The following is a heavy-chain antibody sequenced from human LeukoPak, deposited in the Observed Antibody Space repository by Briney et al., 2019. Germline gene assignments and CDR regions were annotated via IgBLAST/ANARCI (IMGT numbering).Heavy chain of an antibody. V-gene: IGHV1-2*06. J-gene: IGHJ4*02. CDR2: INPNSGGT. CDR1: GYTFSDYY. D-gene: IGHD5-24*01. CDR3: ARRDFHDY. Sequence: ASVKVSCKASGYTFSDYYMHWVRQAPGQGLEWVGRINPNSGGTNNALKFQDRVTMTRDTSISTAYMELSRLRSDDTAVYYCARRDFHDYWGQGTLVTVSS.